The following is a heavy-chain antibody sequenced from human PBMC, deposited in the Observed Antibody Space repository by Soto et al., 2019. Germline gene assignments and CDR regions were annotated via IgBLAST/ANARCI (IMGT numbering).Heavy chain of an antibody. J-gene: IGHJ4*02. D-gene: IGHD3-10*02. CDR1: GYTFTSYV. CDR2: ISAYNGNT. CDR3: ARCSPPVDY. Sequence: QVQLVQSGAEVKKPGASVKVSCKASGYTFTSYVSWVRQAPGQGLECMGCISAYNGNTKNAQKLQGRVTMTTDTSTSTAYMELRSLRSDDTAVYYCARCSPPVDYWGQGTLVTGSS. V-gene: IGHV1-18*01.